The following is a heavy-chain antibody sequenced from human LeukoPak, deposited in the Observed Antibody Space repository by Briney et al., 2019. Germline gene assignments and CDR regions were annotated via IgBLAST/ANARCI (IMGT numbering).Heavy chain of an antibody. CDR1: GFTVSSNY. D-gene: IGHD3-3*01. J-gene: IGHJ4*02. V-gene: IGHV3-48*03. CDR2: ISSSGSTI. Sequence: GGSLRLSCAASGFTVSSNYMNWVRQAPGKGLEWVSYISSSGSTIYYADSVKGRFTISRDNAKNSLYLQMNSLRAEDTAVYYCARTVWSYPLSYWGQGTLVTVSS. CDR3: ARTVWSYPLSY.